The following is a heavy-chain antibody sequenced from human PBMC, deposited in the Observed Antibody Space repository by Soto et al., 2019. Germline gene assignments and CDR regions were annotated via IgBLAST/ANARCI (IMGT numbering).Heavy chain of an antibody. D-gene: IGHD2-2*01. CDR1: GGSISSGGYY. Sequence: PSEALSLTSPVSGGSISSGGYYWSWIRQHPGKGLEWIGYIYYSGSTYYNPSLKSRVTISVDTSKNQCSLKLSSVTAADTAVYYCARAAKDYCSSTSCHYSYYYGMHFWGPGTTVPV. J-gene: IGHJ6*02. CDR2: IYYSGST. CDR3: ARAAKDYCSSTSCHYSYYYGMHF. V-gene: IGHV4-31*03.